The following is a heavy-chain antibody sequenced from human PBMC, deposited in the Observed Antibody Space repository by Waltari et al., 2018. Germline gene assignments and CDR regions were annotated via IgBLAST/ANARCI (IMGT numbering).Heavy chain of an antibody. CDR1: GFIFSSLG. V-gene: IGHV3-30*02. CDR3: AKDGDYSLTEYDAFDV. Sequence: VQLLESGGGVVQPGGSLRLSCAASGFIFSSLGMHWVRQLPGKGLGWVAFRSFYGKKIFDADSVRGRFTIARDNSNNIVFLQMNSLRAEDSGVYYCAKDGDYSLTEYDAFDVWGQGTVLTVSP. D-gene: IGHD4-17*01. J-gene: IGHJ3*01. CDR2: RSFYGKKI.